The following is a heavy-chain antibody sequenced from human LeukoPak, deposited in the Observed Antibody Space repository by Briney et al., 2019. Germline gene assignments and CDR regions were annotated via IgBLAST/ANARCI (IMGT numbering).Heavy chain of an antibody. CDR3: VASSSFDY. CDR1: GYIFTSYY. V-gene: IGHV1-46*01. J-gene: IGHJ4*02. Sequence: GASVKVSCKASGYIFTSYYIHWVRQAPGQGLEWMGIINPSSGSTSYAQKFQGRVTMTRDTSTSTVYMELSSLRPEDTAVYYCVASSSFDYWGQGTLVTVSS. D-gene: IGHD6-6*01. CDR2: INPSSGST.